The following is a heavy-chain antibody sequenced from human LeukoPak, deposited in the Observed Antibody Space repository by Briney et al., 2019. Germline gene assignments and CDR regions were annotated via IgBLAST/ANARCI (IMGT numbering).Heavy chain of an antibody. CDR1: GFTFDDYG. CDR3: ARSHDFWSGSAFDM. CDR2: INSDGSST. J-gene: IGHJ3*02. Sequence: PGGSLRLSCAASGFTFDDYGMSWVRHAPGKGLVWVSRINSDGSSTSYADSVKGRFTISRDKAKNTLYLQMNSLRVEDTAVYYCARSHDFWSGSAFDMWGQGTMVTVSS. D-gene: IGHD3-3*01. V-gene: IGHV3-74*01.